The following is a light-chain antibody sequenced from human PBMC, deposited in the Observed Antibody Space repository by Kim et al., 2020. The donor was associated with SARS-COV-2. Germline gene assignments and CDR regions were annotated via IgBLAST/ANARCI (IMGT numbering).Light chain of an antibody. CDR2: GGS. J-gene: IGKJ4*01. CDR3: QQYGSSLPVT. CDR1: QSVGSSY. Sequence: TGESAILSCRASQSVGSSYFAGYQHKHGQAPRLLIYGGSNRATGIPDRFSGSGSGTDVTLTISRLASEDFAVYYCQQYGSSLPVTFGGGTKVDIK. V-gene: IGKV3-20*01.